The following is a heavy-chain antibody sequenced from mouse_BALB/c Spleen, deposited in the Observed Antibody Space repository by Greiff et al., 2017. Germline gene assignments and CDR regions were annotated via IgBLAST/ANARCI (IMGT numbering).Heavy chain of an antibody. CDR2: ISSGSSST. CDR3: ARCGVRIYVAALDY. Sequence: EVQLLESGGGLVQPGGSRKLSCAASGYAFTSFGMHWVRQAPEKGLEWVAYISSGSSSTYYADTVKGQVTLTRDNPKNTLFLQITSLTSDDTAMYYCARCGVRIYVAALDYWGQGTSVTVSA. D-gene: IGHD6-1*01. V-gene: IGHV5-17*02. CDR1: GYAFTSFG. J-gene: IGHJ4*01.